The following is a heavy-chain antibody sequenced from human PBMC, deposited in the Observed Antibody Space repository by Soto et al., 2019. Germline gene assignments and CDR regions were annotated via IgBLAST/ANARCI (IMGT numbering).Heavy chain of an antibody. V-gene: IGHV3-33*01. D-gene: IGHD1-26*01. Sequence: QVQLVESGGGVVQPGRSLRLSCAASGFTFSSYGMHWVRQAPGKGLEWVAVIWYDGSNKYYADSVKGRFTISRDNSKNTLYLQMNSLRAEDTAVYYCAREPPTVGATRDDAFDIWGQGTMVTVSS. CDR1: GFTFSSYG. CDR2: IWYDGSNK. J-gene: IGHJ3*02. CDR3: AREPPTVGATRDDAFDI.